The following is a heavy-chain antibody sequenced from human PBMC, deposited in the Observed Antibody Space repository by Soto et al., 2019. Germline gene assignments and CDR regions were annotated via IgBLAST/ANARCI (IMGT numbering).Heavy chain of an antibody. V-gene: IGHV1-8*01. CDR1: GYTFTTYD. Sequence: QVQLVQSGPEVKKPGASVKVSCKASGYTFTTYDFNWVRQAPGQGLEWMGWLNPKSGMTGSAQKFRGRVTMTRDSSISTVYMELSSLRSEDTAVYYCARVAGSPDYWGQGTLVTVSS. D-gene: IGHD1-26*01. CDR2: LNPKSGMT. CDR3: ARVAGSPDY. J-gene: IGHJ4*02.